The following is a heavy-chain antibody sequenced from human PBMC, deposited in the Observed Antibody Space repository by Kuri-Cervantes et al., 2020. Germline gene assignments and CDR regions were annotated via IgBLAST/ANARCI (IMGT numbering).Heavy chain of an antibody. V-gene: IGHV4-31*03. CDR1: GGSISSGGYY. J-gene: IGHJ5*02. Sequence: SETLSLTCTVSGGSISSGGYYWSWIRQHPGKGLEWIGYIYYSGSTYYNPSLKSRVTISVDTSKNQFSLKLSSVTAADTAVYYCASTPTYSSSSLWFDPWGQGTLVTVSS. CDR3: ASTPTYSSSSLWFDP. D-gene: IGHD6-6*01. CDR2: IYYSGST.